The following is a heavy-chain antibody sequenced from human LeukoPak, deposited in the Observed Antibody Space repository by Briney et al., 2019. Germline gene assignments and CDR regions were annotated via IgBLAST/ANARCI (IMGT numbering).Heavy chain of an antibody. D-gene: IGHD1-26*01. Sequence: ASVKVSCKASGYTFTGYYMHWVRQAPGQGLEWMGWINPNSGGTNYAQKFQGRVTMTRDTSISTAYMELSRLRSDDTAVYYCAREAKGELLLLFDYWGQGTLVTVSS. V-gene: IGHV1-2*02. CDR1: GYTFTGYY. CDR3: AREAKGELLLLFDY. J-gene: IGHJ4*02. CDR2: INPNSGGT.